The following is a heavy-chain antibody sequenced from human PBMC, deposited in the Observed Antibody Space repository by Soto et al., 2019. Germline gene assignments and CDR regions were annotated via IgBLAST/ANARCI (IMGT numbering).Heavy chain of an antibody. CDR2: IYYSGIT. D-gene: IGHD6-6*01. Sequence: SETLSLTCTVSGGSISSGGYYWTWIRQHPGKGLEWIGYIYYSGITYYNPSLKSRVTISVDTSKNQFSLKLSSVTAADTAVYYCARQGSSSIYYYGMDVWGQGTTVTV. CDR1: GGSISSGGYY. CDR3: ARQGSSSIYYYGMDV. J-gene: IGHJ6*02. V-gene: IGHV4-31*03.